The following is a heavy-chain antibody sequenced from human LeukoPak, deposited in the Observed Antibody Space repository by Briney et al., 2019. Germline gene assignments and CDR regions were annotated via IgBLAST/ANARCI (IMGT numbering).Heavy chain of an antibody. CDR3: ARTIAGSPNYYYYGMDV. J-gene: IGHJ6*02. Sequence: SETLSLTCNVSGGXISSYYCSWIRQPPGKGLEWFGYIYYSGSTNYNPSLKSRVTISVDTSKNQFSLKLSSVTAADTAVYYCARTIAGSPNYYYYGMDVWGQGTTVTVSS. D-gene: IGHD6-13*01. CDR2: IYYSGST. V-gene: IGHV4-59*01. CDR1: GGXISSYY.